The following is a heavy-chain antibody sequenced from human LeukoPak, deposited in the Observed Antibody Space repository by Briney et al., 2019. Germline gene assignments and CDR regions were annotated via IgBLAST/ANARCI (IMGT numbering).Heavy chain of an antibody. CDR2: IRSKPNSYAT. CDR3: SRSTAVVNENFDY. CDR1: GFTFSGAA. Sequence: GGSLRLSCAASGFTFSGAAMHWVRQASGKGLEWVGRIRSKPNSYATAYAASVKGRFTISRDDSKNTAYLEMNSLKTEDTAVYYCSRSTAVVNENFDYWGQGTLVTVSS. V-gene: IGHV3-73*01. D-gene: IGHD4-23*01. J-gene: IGHJ4*02.